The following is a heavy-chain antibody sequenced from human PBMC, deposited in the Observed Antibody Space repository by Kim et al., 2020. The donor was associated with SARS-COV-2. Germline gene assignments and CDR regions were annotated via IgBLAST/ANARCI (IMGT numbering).Heavy chain of an antibody. Sequence: GGSLRLSCAASGFTFSDSPIYWVRQAPGKGLEWAGRIRSNPNSYASSYAASVTGRPTVAIDDSNNTSYLQITILKTEDTAVYFCTRVPVPTLSFCVAFD. D-gene: IGHD3-16*01. CDR2: IRSNPNSYAS. V-gene: IGHV3-73*01. CDR1: GFTFSDSP. CDR3: TRVPVPTLSFCVAFD. J-gene: IGHJ3*02.